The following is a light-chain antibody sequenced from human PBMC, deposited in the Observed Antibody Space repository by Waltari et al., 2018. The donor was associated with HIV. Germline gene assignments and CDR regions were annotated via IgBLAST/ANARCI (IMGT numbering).Light chain of an antibody. Sequence: SYEVTQPPSVSVSPGQTASVTCSGDKLGDKYSSWYQQKPGQSPVLVIYQDTKRPSGIPERFSGSNSGNTATLTISGTQAVDEADYSCQAWDSTTVTFGGGTKLTVL. V-gene: IGLV3-1*01. CDR2: QDT. CDR3: QAWDSTTVT. J-gene: IGLJ2*01. CDR1: KLGDKY.